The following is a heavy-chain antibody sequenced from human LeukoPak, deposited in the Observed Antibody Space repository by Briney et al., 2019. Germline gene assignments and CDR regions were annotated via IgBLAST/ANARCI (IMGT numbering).Heavy chain of an antibody. Sequence: SVKVSCKASGGTFISYAISWVRQAPGQGLEWMGGIIPIFGTANYAQKFQGRVTITADESTSTAYMELSSLRSEDTAVYYCAREYYYGSGSHYYFDYWGQGTLVTVSS. CDR3: AREYYYGSGSHYYFDY. CDR1: GGTFISYA. CDR2: IIPIFGTA. J-gene: IGHJ4*02. D-gene: IGHD3-10*01. V-gene: IGHV1-69*13.